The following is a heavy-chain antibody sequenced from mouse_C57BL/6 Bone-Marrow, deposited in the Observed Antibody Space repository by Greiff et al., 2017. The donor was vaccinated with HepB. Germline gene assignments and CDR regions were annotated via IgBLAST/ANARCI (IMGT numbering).Heavy chain of an antibody. D-gene: IGHD4-1*01. Sequence: EVMLVESGGGLVQPGGSMKLSCVASGFTFSNYWMNWVRQSPEKGLEWVAQIRLKSDNYATHYAESVKGRFTISRDDSKSSVYLQMNNLRAEDTGIYYCIKLGQGDYWGQGTTLTVSS. CDR1: GFTFSNYW. V-gene: IGHV6-3*01. CDR3: IKLGQGDY. CDR2: IRLKSDNYAT. J-gene: IGHJ2*01.